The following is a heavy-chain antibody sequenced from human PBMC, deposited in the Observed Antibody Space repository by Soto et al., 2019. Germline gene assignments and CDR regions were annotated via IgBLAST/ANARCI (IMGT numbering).Heavy chain of an antibody. D-gene: IGHD3-16*02. CDR2: INPQSGGT. J-gene: IGHJ4*02. CDR1: GDTFTANY. CDR3: VASGLSLDY. Sequence: ASVKVSCKASGDTFTANYIHWVRQAPGQGFEWMGWINPQSGGTNYPQKFQGRVTMTRDTSLSTVYMTLISLRAEDTAVHYCVASGLSLDYWGQGTLVTVSS. V-gene: IGHV1-2*02.